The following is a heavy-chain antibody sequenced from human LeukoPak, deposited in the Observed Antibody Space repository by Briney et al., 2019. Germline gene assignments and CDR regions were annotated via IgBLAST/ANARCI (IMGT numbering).Heavy chain of an antibody. D-gene: IGHD1-26*01. Sequence: GGSLRLSCRASGFSFTTYSMNWVRQAPGKGLEWVSVIRAEGHRTYYADSVKGRFTISRDNSKNTLYLQMNSLRAEDTAVYYCAKGRGDVGATSAFDFWGQGTSVTVSS. CDR1: GFSFTTYS. V-gene: IGHV3-23*01. CDR3: AKGRGDVGATSAFDF. CDR2: IRAEGHRT. J-gene: IGHJ3*01.